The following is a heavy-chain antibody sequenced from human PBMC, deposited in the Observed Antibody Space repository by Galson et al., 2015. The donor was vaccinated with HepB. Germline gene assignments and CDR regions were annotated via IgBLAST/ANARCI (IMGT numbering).Heavy chain of an antibody. CDR2: IKSKTDGGTT. Sequence: SLRLSCAASGFTFSNAWMSWVRQAPGKGLEWVGRIKSKTDGGTTDYAAPVKGRFTISRDDSKNTLYLQMNNLKTEDTAVYFCTRSGYYGPNDYWGHGTLVTVSS. CDR3: TRSGYYGPNDY. J-gene: IGHJ4*01. CDR1: GFTFSNAW. D-gene: IGHD4/OR15-4a*01. V-gene: IGHV3-15*01.